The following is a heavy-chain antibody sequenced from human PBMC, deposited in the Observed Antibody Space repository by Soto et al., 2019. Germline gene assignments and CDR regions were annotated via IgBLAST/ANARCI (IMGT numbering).Heavy chain of an antibody. J-gene: IGHJ3*02. CDR3: AREGGGIVATSPFDI. V-gene: IGHV3-66*01. Sequence: EVQLVESGGGLVQPGGSLRLSCAASGFTVSSNYMSWVRQAPGKGLEWVSVIYSGGSTYYADSVKGRFTISRDNSKNTLYLQMNSLRAEDTAVYYCAREGGGIVATSPFDIWGQGTMVTVSS. D-gene: IGHD5-12*01. CDR2: IYSGGST. CDR1: GFTVSSNY.